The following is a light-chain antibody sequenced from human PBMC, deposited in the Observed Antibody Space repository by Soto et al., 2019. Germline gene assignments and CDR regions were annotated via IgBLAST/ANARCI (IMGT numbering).Light chain of an antibody. CDR3: LQYNTYPFT. CDR2: AAS. V-gene: IGKV1-17*01. CDR1: QVISND. J-gene: IGKJ3*01. Sequence: DIQMTQSPSSLSASVGDRVTITCRASQVISNDLDWYQQKPGKAPKRLIHAASSFQSGVPSRFSGSGSGREFTLTISSLQPKDFATYYCLQYNTYPFTFGPGTTVDIK.